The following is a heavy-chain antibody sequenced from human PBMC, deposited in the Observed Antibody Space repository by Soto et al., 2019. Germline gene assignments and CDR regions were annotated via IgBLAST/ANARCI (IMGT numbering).Heavy chain of an antibody. V-gene: IGHV4-34*02. CDR1: GGSFSGYQ. CDR2: INDSGTI. J-gene: IGHJ6*03. Sequence: QVQLQQWGAGLLKPSETLSLTCAVYGGSFSGYQWTWIRQTPEMGLEWIGEINDSGTINYNPSLKSRVTILVDTAKKQISLRLSSVTAADTAVYYCARGLILWFGELSRRGGYYYYMDVWGKGTTVTVSS. D-gene: IGHD3-10*01. CDR3: ARGLILWFGELSRRGGYYYYMDV.